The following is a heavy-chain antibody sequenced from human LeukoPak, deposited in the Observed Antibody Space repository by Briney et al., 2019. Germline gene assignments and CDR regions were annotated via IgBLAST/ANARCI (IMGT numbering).Heavy chain of an antibody. V-gene: IGHV4-39*07. D-gene: IGHD6-6*01. Sequence: PSETLSLTCTVSGGSISSSSYYWGWIRQPPGKGLEWIGSIYYSGSTYYNPSLKSRVTISVDTSKNQFSLKLSSVTAADTAVYYCARALQPMYSSSHYYYMDVWGKGTTVTVSS. CDR3: ARALQPMYSSSHYYYMDV. CDR1: GGSISSSSYY. J-gene: IGHJ6*03. CDR2: IYYSGST.